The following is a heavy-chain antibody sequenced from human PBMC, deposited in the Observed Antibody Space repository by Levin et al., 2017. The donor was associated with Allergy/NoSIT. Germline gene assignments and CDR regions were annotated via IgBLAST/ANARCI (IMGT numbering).Heavy chain of an antibody. CDR1: GFSFSTYW. CDR3: ARNGDATSFSDAFDI. J-gene: IGHJ3*02. Sequence: LSLTCAASGFSFSTYWMHWVRQAPGKGLVWVSRINSDGSSTAYADSVRGRFTISRDNAKNTLYLQMNSLRAEDMAVYYCARNGDATSFSDAFDIWGQGTMVTVSS. D-gene: IGHD2-2*01. V-gene: IGHV3-74*03. CDR2: INSDGSST.